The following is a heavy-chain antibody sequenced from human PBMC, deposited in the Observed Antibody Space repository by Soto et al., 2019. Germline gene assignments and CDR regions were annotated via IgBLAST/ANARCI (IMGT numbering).Heavy chain of an antibody. CDR3: AKARGWLQGGFDY. D-gene: IGHD5-12*01. V-gene: IGHV3-23*01. J-gene: IGHJ4*02. CDR1: GFTFSSYA. Sequence: GGSLRLSXAASGFTFSSYAMSWVRQAPGKGLEWVSAISGSGGSTYYADSVKGRFTISRDNSKNTLYLQMNSLRAEDTAVYYCAKARGWLQGGFDYWGQGTLVTVSS. CDR2: ISGSGGST.